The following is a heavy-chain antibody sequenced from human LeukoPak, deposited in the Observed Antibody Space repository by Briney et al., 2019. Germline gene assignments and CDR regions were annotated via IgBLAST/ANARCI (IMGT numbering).Heavy chain of an antibody. CDR2: ISGSGTST. Sequence: GGSLRLSCAASGFSFKDYTMSWVRHGPGTGLEWVSTISGSGTSTYYADSVKGRFTISRDNAKNSLDLQMNSLRAEDTAVYYCARGGYYGSGSFNYWGQGTLVTVSS. D-gene: IGHD3-10*01. V-gene: IGHV3-23*01. J-gene: IGHJ4*02. CDR3: ARGGYYGSGSFNY. CDR1: GFSFKDYT.